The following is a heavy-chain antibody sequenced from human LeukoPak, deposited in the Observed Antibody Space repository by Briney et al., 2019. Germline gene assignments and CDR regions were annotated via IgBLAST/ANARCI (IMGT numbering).Heavy chain of an antibody. CDR3: ARVTLSGVIIRPGMDV. CDR2: IMDYNGNT. CDR1: GYTFRSSG. D-gene: IGHD3-10*01. J-gene: IGHJ6*02. Sequence: ASVKVSCKASGYTFRSSGFNWVWQTPGQGLEWMGWIMDYNGNTKFAQKFQGRITLTTDTATSTAYMELRSLRSDDTAIYYCARVTLSGVIIRPGMDVWGQGTTVTVSS. V-gene: IGHV1-18*01.